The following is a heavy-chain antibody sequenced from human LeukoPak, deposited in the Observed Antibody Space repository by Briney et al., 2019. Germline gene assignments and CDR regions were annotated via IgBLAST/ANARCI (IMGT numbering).Heavy chain of an antibody. V-gene: IGHV3-21*04. CDR1: GFTFSSYS. CDR2: ISSSSSYI. CDR3: AKDLATNFPYCGGDCFDAFDI. D-gene: IGHD2-21*02. Sequence: GGSLRLSCAASGFTFSSYSMNWVRQAPGKGLEWVSAISSSSSYIYYADSVKGRFTISRDNSKNTLYLQMNSLRAEDTAVYYCAKDLATNFPYCGGDCFDAFDIWGQGTMVTVSS. J-gene: IGHJ3*02.